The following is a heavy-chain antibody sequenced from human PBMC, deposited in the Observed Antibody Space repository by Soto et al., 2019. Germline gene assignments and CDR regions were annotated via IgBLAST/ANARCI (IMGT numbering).Heavy chain of an antibody. D-gene: IGHD3-10*01. V-gene: IGHV1-18*01. Sequence: ASVKVSCKASGYTFTSYGISWVRQAPGQGLEWMGWISAYNGNTNYTQKLQGRVTMTTDTSTSTAYMELRSLRSDDTAVYYCARAGLWFGASFPHTNYYPWGQGTLVTVSS. CDR3: ARAGLWFGASFPHTNYYP. J-gene: IGHJ5*02. CDR2: ISAYNGNT. CDR1: GYTFTSYG.